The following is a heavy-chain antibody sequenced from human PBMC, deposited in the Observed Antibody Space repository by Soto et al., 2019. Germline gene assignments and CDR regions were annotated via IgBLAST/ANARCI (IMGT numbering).Heavy chain of an antibody. CDR1: GGTFSSYA. Sequence: SVKVSCKASGGTFSSYAISWVRQAPGQGLEWMGGIIPIFGTANYAQKFQGRVTITADESTSTAYMELSSLRSEDTAVYYCARGHAYYDFWIGYSQYFDYWGQGTLVTVSS. D-gene: IGHD3-3*01. J-gene: IGHJ4*02. CDR3: ARGHAYYDFWIGYSQYFDY. CDR2: IIPIFGTA. V-gene: IGHV1-69*13.